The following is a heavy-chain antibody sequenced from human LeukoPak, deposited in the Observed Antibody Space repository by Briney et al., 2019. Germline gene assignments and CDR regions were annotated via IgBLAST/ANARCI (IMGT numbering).Heavy chain of an antibody. CDR3: ARDGSEGVARGDY. CDR1: GFTFSSYS. J-gene: IGHJ4*02. Sequence: NSGGSLRLSCAASGFTFSSYSMNWVRQAPGKGLEWVSSISSSSSYIYYADSVKGRFTISRDNAKSSLYLQMNSLRAEDTAVYYCARDGSEGVARGDYWGQGTLVTVSS. CDR2: ISSSSSYI. D-gene: IGHD2-15*01. V-gene: IGHV3-21*01.